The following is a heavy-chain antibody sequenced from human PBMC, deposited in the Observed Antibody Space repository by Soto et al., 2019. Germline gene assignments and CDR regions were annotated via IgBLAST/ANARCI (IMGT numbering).Heavy chain of an antibody. J-gene: IGHJ5*02. Sequence: QVQLVQSGAEVKKPGASVKVSCKASGYTFTSYGISWVRQAPGQGLEWMGWISAYNGNTNYAQKLQGRVTMTTDTSTSTAYMELRSLRFDDTAVYYCAGPVRSSSWYALDWFDPWGQGTLVTVSS. V-gene: IGHV1-18*01. D-gene: IGHD6-13*01. CDR1: GYTFTSYG. CDR3: AGPVRSSSWYALDWFDP. CDR2: ISAYNGNT.